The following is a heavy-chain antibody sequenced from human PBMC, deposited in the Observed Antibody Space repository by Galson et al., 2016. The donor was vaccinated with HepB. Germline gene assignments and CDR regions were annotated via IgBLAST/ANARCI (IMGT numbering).Heavy chain of an antibody. CDR3: ARGAAAAPIGGYYSALDV. Sequence: SLRLSCAVSGFTFSNYWMSWVRQAPGKGPEWVADINLDGTEKYYMDSVRGRLTIFRDNAKNLLFLQMNDLRVEDTAVYYCARGAAAAPIGGYYSALDVWGQGTTVTVSS. J-gene: IGHJ6*02. V-gene: IGHV3-7*02. D-gene: IGHD6-13*01. CDR2: INLDGTEK. CDR1: GFTFSNYW.